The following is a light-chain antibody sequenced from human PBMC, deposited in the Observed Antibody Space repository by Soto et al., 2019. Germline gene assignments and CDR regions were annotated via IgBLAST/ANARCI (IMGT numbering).Light chain of an antibody. V-gene: IGLV1-51*01. Sequence: QSVLTQPPSVSAAPGQKVTVSCSGSRSNIGNNYVSWYQHLPGTAPKLLIYDNDKRPSGIPDRFSGSKSGTSATLGITGLQIGDEADYYCATWDSSLSAAVFGGGTKLTVL. CDR1: RSNIGNNY. CDR3: ATWDSSLSAAV. CDR2: DND. J-gene: IGLJ2*01.